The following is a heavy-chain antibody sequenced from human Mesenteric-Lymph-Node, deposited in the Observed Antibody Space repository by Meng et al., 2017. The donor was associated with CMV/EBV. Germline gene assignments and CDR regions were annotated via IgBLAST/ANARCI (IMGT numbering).Heavy chain of an antibody. J-gene: IGHJ6*02. CDR2: ISWNSGSI. CDR1: GFTFDAYA. CDR3: AKGENPRFLEWLLYRSEFIYGMDV. V-gene: IGHV3-9*01. D-gene: IGHD3-3*01. Sequence: GGSLRLSCAASGFTFDAYAMHWVRQAPGKGLEWVSGISWNSGSIGYADSVKGRFTISRDNAKNSLYLQMNSLRAEDTALYYCAKGENPRFLEWLLYRSEFIYGMDVWGQGTTVTVSS.